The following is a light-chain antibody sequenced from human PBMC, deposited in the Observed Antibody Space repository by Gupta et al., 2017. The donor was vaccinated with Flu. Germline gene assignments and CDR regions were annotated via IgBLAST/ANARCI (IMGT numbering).Light chain of an antibody. CDR2: SNN. V-gene: IGLV1-44*01. CDR3: AAWDDSLKEV. CDR1: SSNIGSNT. J-gene: IGLJ3*02. Sequence: QSVLTQPPSASGTPWQRVTISCSGSSSNIGSNTVNWYQQLPGTAPKLLIYSNNQRPSGVPDRVSGSKSGTSASLAISGLQSEDEADDYCAAWDDSLKEVFGGGTKLTVL.